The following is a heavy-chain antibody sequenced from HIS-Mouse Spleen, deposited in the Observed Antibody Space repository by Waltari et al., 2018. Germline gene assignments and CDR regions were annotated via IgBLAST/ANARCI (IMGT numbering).Heavy chain of an antibody. Sequence: EVQLVESGGGLVKPGGSLRLSCAASGFTFSNAWLSWFRQAQGKGLEWVDRIKSKTEGGTKDYAAPVKCRFTISRDDSKNTLYLQMNSLKTEDTAVYYCTTDVCERGWMNAFDIWGQGTMVTVSS. J-gene: IGHJ3*02. V-gene: IGHV3-15*01. D-gene: IGHD5-12*01. CDR1: GFTFSNAW. CDR2: IKSKTEGGTK. CDR3: TTDVCERGWMNAFDI.